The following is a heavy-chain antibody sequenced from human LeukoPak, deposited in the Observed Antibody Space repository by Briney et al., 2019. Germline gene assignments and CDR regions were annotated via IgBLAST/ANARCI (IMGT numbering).Heavy chain of an antibody. D-gene: IGHD4-23*01. CDR3: ARTQGVYYGGNSGAFDI. CDR2: IYAGIGNT. V-gene: IGHV1-3*01. Sequence: ASVKVSCKASGYNFIAYYIHWVRQAPGQRLEWMGWIYAGIGNTKYSQKFQARVTITRDTSASTAYMELSSLRSEDTAVYYCARTQGVYYGGNSGAFDIWGQGTMVTVSS. J-gene: IGHJ3*02. CDR1: GYNFIAYY.